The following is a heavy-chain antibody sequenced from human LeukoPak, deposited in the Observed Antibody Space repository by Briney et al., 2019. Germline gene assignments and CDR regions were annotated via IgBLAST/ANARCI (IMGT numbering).Heavy chain of an antibody. V-gene: IGHV3-30-3*01. D-gene: IGHD4-23*01. CDR1: GITFSNYA. CDR2: VSSDGSNT. CDR3: ARGSNGGNSKPVY. Sequence: GGSLRLSCAASSGITFSNYAMHWVRQAPGKGLEWVAVVSSDGSNTYYADSVKGRFTISRDNSKNTLYLQMNSLRTEDTAAYYCARGSNGGNSKPVYWGQGTLVTVSS. J-gene: IGHJ4*02.